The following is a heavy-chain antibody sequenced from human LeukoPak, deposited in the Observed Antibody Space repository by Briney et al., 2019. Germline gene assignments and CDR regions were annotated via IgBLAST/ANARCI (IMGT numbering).Heavy chain of an antibody. D-gene: IGHD3-10*01. V-gene: IGHV3-30*04. CDR1: GFTFSSYA. Sequence: PGRSLILSCAASGFTFSSYAMHWVRQAPGKGLEWVAVISYDGSNKYYADSVKGRFTISRDNSKNTLYLQMNNLRAEDTAVYYCARDGPGRGYFDYWGQGTLVTVSS. CDR2: ISYDGSNK. CDR3: ARDGPGRGYFDY. J-gene: IGHJ4*02.